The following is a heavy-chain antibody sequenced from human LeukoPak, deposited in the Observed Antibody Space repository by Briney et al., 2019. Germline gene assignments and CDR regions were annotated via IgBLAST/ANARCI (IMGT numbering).Heavy chain of an antibody. D-gene: IGHD6-19*01. CDR2: IGGSGGST. CDR1: GFTFSTYA. CDR3: ARAVKQWLVPHSDFDY. V-gene: IGHV3-23*01. J-gene: IGHJ4*02. Sequence: AGGSLRLSCAASGFTFSTYAMSWVRQAPRKGLEWVSVIGGSGGSTYYADSVKGRFTISRDNSKNILYLHMNSLRAEDTADYYCARAVKQWLVPHSDFDYWGQGTLVTVSS.